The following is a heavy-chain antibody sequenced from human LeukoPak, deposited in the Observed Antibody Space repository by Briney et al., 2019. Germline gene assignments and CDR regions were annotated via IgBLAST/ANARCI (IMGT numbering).Heavy chain of an antibody. D-gene: IGHD7-27*01. Sequence: GGSLRLSCAASGFTFSSYGMHWVRQAPGKGLEWVAFIRYDGSNKYYADSVKGRFTISRDNSKNTLYLQMNSLRAEDTAVYYCARESRANWGFREAFDIWGQGTMVTVSS. CDR3: ARESRANWGFREAFDI. CDR2: IRYDGSNK. V-gene: IGHV3-30*02. J-gene: IGHJ3*02. CDR1: GFTFSSYG.